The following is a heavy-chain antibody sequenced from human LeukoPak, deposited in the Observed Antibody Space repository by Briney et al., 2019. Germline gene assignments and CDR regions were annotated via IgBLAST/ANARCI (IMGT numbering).Heavy chain of an antibody. CDR2: IYYSGST. Sequence: SETLSLTCTVSGGSISSYYWSWTRQPPGKGLEWIGYIYYSGSTNYNPSLKSRVTISVDTSKNQFSLKLSSVTAADTAVYYCARRPTGWSGPRGYFDYWGQGTLVTVSS. J-gene: IGHJ4*02. CDR1: GGSISSYY. D-gene: IGHD3-3*01. CDR3: ARRPTGWSGPRGYFDY. V-gene: IGHV4-59*12.